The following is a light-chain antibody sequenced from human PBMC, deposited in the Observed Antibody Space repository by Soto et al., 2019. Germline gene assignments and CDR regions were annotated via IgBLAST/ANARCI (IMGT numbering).Light chain of an antibody. CDR1: QSVDSS. V-gene: IGKV3-20*01. J-gene: IGKJ3*01. CDR2: DAS. Sequence: EVVLTQSPATLSLSPGERATLSCRASQSVDSSLAWYQQKPGQAPRLLITDASKRVTGIPARFSGSGSGTDFTLTITRLEPEDFAVYYCQQYGSSLFTFGPGTKVDIK. CDR3: QQYGSSLFT.